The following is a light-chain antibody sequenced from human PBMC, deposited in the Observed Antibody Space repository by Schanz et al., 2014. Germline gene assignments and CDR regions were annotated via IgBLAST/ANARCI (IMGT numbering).Light chain of an antibody. V-gene: IGLV2-8*01. CDR3: RSYGDRVGHVF. Sequence: QSALTQPPSASGSPKQSVTISCTGTSSDVGGYNSVSWYQQHPGKAPKLMIYEVTKRPSGVPDRFSGSKSGNTASLTVSGLQRVNEGDYNSRSYGDRVGHVFFGGGPNLTVL. CDR2: EVT. CDR1: SSDVGGYNS. J-gene: IGLJ2*01.